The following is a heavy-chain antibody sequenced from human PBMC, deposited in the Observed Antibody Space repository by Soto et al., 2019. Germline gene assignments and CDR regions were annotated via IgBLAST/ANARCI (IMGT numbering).Heavy chain of an antibody. Sequence: GGSLRLSCAASGFTFSDYYMSWIRQAPGKGLEWLSYISISGGTIYYADSVKGRFSISRDNAKNSLYLQLSSLRAEDTAVYFCARERARVFDSWGQGTLVTVSS. CDR2: ISISGGTI. V-gene: IGHV3-11*01. J-gene: IGHJ4*02. CDR1: GFTFSDYY. CDR3: ARERARVFDS.